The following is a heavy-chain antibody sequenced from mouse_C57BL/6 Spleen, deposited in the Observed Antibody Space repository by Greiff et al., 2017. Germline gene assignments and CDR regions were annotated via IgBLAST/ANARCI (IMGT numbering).Heavy chain of an antibody. J-gene: IGHJ2*01. CDR2: IYPGDGDT. V-gene: IGHV1-82*01. D-gene: IGHD2-10*02. Sequence: QVQLKQSGPELVKPGASVKISCKASGYAFSSSWMNWVKQRPGKGLEWIGRIYPGDGDTNYNGKFKGKATLTADKSSSTAYMQLSSLTSEDSAVYFCAKEGYGKFDYWGQGTTLTVSS. CDR3: AKEGYGKFDY. CDR1: GYAFSSSW.